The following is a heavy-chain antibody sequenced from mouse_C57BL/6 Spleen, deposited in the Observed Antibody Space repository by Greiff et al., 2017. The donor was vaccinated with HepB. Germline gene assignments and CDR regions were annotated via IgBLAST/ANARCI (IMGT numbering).Heavy chain of an antibody. J-gene: IGHJ4*01. D-gene: IGHD2-4*01. Sequence: QVQLQQPGAELVKPGASVKLSCKASGYTFTSYWMHWVKQRPGQGLEWIGMIHPNSGSTNYNEKFKSKATLTVDKSSSTAYMQLSSLTSEDSAVYYCARREIYYDYDYAMDYWGQGTSVTVSS. CDR2: IHPNSGST. CDR1: GYTFTSYW. CDR3: ARREIYYDYDYAMDY. V-gene: IGHV1-64*01.